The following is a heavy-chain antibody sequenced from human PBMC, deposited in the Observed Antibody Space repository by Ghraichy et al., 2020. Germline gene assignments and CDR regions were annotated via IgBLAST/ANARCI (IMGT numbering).Heavy chain of an antibody. V-gene: IGHV1-69*13. CDR1: GGTFSSYA. Sequence: SVKVSCKASGGTFSSYAISWVRQAPGQGLEWMGGIIPIFGTANYAQKFQGRVTITADESTSTAYMELSSLRSEDTAVYYCARTVTSSSWYGPYYYYGMDVWGQGTTVTVSS. CDR2: IIPIFGTA. CDR3: ARTVTSSSWYGPYYYYGMDV. D-gene: IGHD6-13*01. J-gene: IGHJ6*02.